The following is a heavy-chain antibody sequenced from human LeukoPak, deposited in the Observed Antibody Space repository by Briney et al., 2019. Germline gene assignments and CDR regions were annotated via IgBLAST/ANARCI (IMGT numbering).Heavy chain of an antibody. D-gene: IGHD6-19*01. CDR2: INPNSGGT. CDR3: ARYPQWLVLGFDY. CDR1: GSTFTGYY. J-gene: IGHJ4*02. Sequence: GASVKVSCKASGSTFTGYYMHWVRQAPGQGLEWMGRINPNSGGTNYAQKFQGRVTMTRDTSISTAYMELSRLRSDDTAVYYCARYPQWLVLGFDYWGQGTLSPSPQ. V-gene: IGHV1-2*06.